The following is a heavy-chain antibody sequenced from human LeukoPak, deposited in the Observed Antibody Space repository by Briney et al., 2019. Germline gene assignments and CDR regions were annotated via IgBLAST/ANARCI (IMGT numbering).Heavy chain of an antibody. CDR3: AKDRSSSWYGNWFDP. J-gene: IGHJ5*02. CDR2: ISGSGGST. D-gene: IGHD6-13*01. V-gene: IGHV3-23*01. CDR1: GFTFSSYA. Sequence: GGSLRLSCAASGFTFSSYAMSWVRQAPGKGLEWVSAISGSGGSTYYADSVKGRFTISRDNAKNSLYLQMNSLRAEDTALYYCAKDRSSSWYGNWFDPWGQGTLVTVSS.